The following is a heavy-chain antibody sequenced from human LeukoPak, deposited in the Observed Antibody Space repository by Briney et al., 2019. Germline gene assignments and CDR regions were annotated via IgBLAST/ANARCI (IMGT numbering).Heavy chain of an antibody. J-gene: IGHJ4*02. CDR3: ARDRGDYYDSSGYYDY. CDR2: IYYSGST. V-gene: IGHV4-61*01. Sequence: PSETLSLTCTVSGGSIRSSYYYWSWIRQPPGKGLEWIGYIYYSGSTNYNPSLKSRVTISVDTSKNQFSLKLSSVTAADTAVYYCARDRGDYYDSSGYYDYWGQGTLVTVSS. D-gene: IGHD3-22*01. CDR1: GGSIRSSYYY.